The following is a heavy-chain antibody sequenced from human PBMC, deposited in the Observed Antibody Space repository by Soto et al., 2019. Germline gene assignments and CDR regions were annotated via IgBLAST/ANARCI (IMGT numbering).Heavy chain of an antibody. J-gene: IGHJ4*02. CDR1: GFTFSSYG. CDR2: ISYDGSNK. V-gene: IGHV3-30*18. Sequence: GGSLRLSCAASGFTFSSYGMHWVRQAPGKGLEWVAVISYDGSNKYYADSVKGRFTIPRDNSKNTLYLQMNSLRAEDTAVYYCAKDPNYYGSGSSPNPDYWGQGTLVTVSS. D-gene: IGHD3-10*01. CDR3: AKDPNYYGSGSSPNPDY.